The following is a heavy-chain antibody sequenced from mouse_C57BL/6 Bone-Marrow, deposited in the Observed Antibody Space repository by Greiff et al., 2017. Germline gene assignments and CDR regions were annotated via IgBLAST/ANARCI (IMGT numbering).Heavy chain of an antibody. Sequence: QVQLLQSGAELARPGASVKLSCTASGYTFTSYGISWVKQRTGQGLEWIGEIYPRSGNTYYNEKFKGKATLTADKSSSTAYMELRSMTSEDSAVYFCARYYFYAMDDWGKGTSVTVSS. CDR2: IYPRSGNT. CDR1: GYTFTSYG. V-gene: IGHV1-81*01. D-gene: IGHD1-1*01. CDR3: ARYYFYAMDD. J-gene: IGHJ4*01.